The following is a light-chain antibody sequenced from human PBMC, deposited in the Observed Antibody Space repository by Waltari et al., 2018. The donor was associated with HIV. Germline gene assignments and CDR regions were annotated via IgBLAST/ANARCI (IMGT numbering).Light chain of an antibody. CDR3: CSYGGSFTPWV. Sequence: QSVLTQPASVSGSPGQSITISCTGTSSDIGVYNLVSWYQQRPGKAPKLIIYEESKRPSGISNRFSGSKSGNTASLTISGVQAEDEGNYYCCSYGGSFTPWVFGGGTKVTVL. J-gene: IGLJ3*02. V-gene: IGLV2-23*01. CDR1: SSDIGVYNL. CDR2: EES.